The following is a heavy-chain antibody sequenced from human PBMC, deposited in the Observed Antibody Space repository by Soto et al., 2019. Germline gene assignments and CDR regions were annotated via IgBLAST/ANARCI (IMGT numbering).Heavy chain of an antibody. V-gene: IGHV4-31*03. CDR2: IYYSRTT. CDR3: ARGFLEWLSHPYYGMDV. CDR1: GGSISSGGYY. J-gene: IGHJ6*02. Sequence: QVLLQESGPGLVKPSQTLSLTCTVSGGSISSGGYYWSWIRQHPGKGLEWVGYIYYSRTTYYNPSLESRVTISVDTSKNQFSLNLSSVTAADTAVYYCARGFLEWLSHPYYGMDVWGQGTLVTVSS. D-gene: IGHD3-3*01.